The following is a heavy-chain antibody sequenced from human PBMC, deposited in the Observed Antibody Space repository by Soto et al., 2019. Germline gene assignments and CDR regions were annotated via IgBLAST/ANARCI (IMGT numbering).Heavy chain of an antibody. Sequence: PGESLKISCKGSGYSFTSYWIGWVRQMPGKGLEWMGIIYPGDSDTRYSPSFQGQVTISADKSISTAYLQWSSLKASDTAMYYCARALVVPAGDRGWFDPWGQGTLVTVS. CDR3: ARALVVPAGDRGWFDP. V-gene: IGHV5-51*01. CDR2: IYPGDSDT. J-gene: IGHJ5*02. CDR1: GYSFTSYW. D-gene: IGHD2-2*01.